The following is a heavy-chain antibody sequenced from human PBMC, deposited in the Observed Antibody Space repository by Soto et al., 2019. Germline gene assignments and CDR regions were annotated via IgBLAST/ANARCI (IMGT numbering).Heavy chain of an antibody. CDR2: INAYSGNT. CDR3: AIADYGDDDY. V-gene: IGHV1-18*01. Sequence: QLQLVQSGAEAKKPGDSVKVSCKASGYTFPTSTISWVRLAPGQGLEWMGWINAYSGNTNYAQKLQGRVTMTTDTSTNTAYMELRSLTTDDTAIYYCAIADYGDDDYWGQGTLVTVSS. J-gene: IGHJ4*02. D-gene: IGHD4-17*01. CDR1: GYTFPTST.